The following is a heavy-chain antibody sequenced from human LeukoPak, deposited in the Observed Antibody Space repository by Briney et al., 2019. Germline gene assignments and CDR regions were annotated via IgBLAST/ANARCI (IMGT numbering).Heavy chain of an antibody. CDR2: LSGSDGSTDGST. D-gene: IGHD3-10*01. V-gene: IGHV3-23*01. J-gene: IGHJ4*02. Sequence: PGGSLRLSCAASGISFSNYAMSWVRQAPGKGLEWVSGLSGSDGSTDGSTYYADSVRGRFIISRDNSKNTLYLQMNSLRAEDTAIYYCAKGLRGERLADFDYWGQGTLVTVSS. CDR1: GISFSNYA. CDR3: AKGLRGERLADFDY.